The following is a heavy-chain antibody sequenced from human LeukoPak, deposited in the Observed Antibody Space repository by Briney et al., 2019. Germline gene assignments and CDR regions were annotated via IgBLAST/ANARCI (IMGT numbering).Heavy chain of an antibody. D-gene: IGHD6-19*01. V-gene: IGHV1-2*02. CDR3: ATGPQYTSGWDI. J-gene: IGHJ4*02. CDR1: GYTFTGYY. CDR2: INPNSGGT. Sequence: VASVKVSCKASGYTFTGYYIHWVRQAPGQGLEWVGWINPNSGGTNYAQNFQGRVTVTRDTSITTAYMELTSLTYDDTAVYYCATGPQYTSGWDIWGQGTLVTVSS.